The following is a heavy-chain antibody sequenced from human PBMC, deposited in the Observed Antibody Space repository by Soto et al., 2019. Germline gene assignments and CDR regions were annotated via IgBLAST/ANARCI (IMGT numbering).Heavy chain of an antibody. D-gene: IGHD2-8*01. Sequence: GGSLRLSCAASGFTFSGSAMHWVRQASGKGLEWVGRIRSKANSYATAYAASVKGRFTISRDDSKNTAYLQMNSLKTEDTAVYYCTSGLGYCTNGVCQNDYWGQGTLVTVSS. CDR2: IRSKANSYAT. CDR3: TSGLGYCTNGVCQNDY. CDR1: GFTFSGSA. V-gene: IGHV3-73*01. J-gene: IGHJ4*02.